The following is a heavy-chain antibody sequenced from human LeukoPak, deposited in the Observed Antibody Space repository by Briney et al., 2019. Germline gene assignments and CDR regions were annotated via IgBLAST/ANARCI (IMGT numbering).Heavy chain of an antibody. J-gene: IGHJ6*03. CDR2: IYYSGST. CDR1: GGSISSSSYY. Sequence: SETLSLACTVSGGSISSSSYYWGWIRQPPGKGLEWIGSIYYSGSTYYNPSLKSRVTISVDTSKNQFSLKLSSVTAADTAVYYCARRVYRRYSSGWYRGVYYYYMDVWGKGTTVTISS. CDR3: ARRVYRRYSSGWYRGVYYYYMDV. D-gene: IGHD6-19*01. V-gene: IGHV4-39*01.